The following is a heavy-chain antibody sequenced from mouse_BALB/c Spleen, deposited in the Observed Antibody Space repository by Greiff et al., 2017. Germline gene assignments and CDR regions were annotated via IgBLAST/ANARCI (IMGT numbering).Heavy chain of an antibody. Sequence: DVHLVESGGGLVKPGGSLKLSCAASGFTFSSYAMSWVRQTPEKRLEWVASISSGGSTYYPDSVKGRFTISRDNARNILYLQMSSLRSEDTAMYYCARGDGYDEGYYFDYWGQGTTLTVSS. J-gene: IGHJ2*01. CDR1: GFTFSSYA. V-gene: IGHV5-6-5*01. CDR2: ISSGGST. CDR3: ARGDGYDEGYYFDY. D-gene: IGHD2-2*01.